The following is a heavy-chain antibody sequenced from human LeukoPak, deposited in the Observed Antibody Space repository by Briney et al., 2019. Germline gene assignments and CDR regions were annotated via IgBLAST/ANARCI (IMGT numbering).Heavy chain of an antibody. CDR2: YIGST. Sequence: SETLSLTCTVSGASITSYYWSWIRQPLKGLQWIGYYIGSTNYNPSPKSLFTISVDTSTNQFSLKLTSVTAADTAVYYCARGVRLGAARTQYFDYWGQGILVTVSS. D-gene: IGHD1-26*01. CDR3: ARGVRLGAARTQYFDY. CDR1: GASITSYY. J-gene: IGHJ4*02. V-gene: IGHV4-59*01.